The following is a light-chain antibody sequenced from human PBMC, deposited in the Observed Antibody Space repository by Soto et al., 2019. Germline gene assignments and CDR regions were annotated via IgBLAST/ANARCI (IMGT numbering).Light chain of an antibody. CDR1: QDISRY. CDR2: AAS. CDR3: QKLNTYPLFT. J-gene: IGKJ3*01. V-gene: IGKV1-9*01. Sequence: DIPLTQSPSFLSASVGDRLTITCRASQDISRYLAWYQQKAGKAPKLLIYAASTLQKGVPSRFSGSGSGTEFTLTISSLQPDDFATVYCQKLNTYPLFTFGPGTEVDI.